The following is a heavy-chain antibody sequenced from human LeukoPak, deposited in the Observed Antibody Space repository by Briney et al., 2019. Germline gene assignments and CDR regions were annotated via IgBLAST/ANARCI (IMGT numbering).Heavy chain of an antibody. J-gene: IGHJ4*02. D-gene: IGHD3-10*01. Sequence: PGGSLRLSCAASGFTFSSYATSWVRQAPGKGLEWVSAISGSGGSTYYADSVKGRFTISRDNSKNTLYLQMNSLRAEDTAVYYCATGEDYQYYFDYWGQGTLVTVSS. CDR1: GFTFSSYA. CDR2: ISGSGGST. V-gene: IGHV3-23*01. CDR3: ATGEDYQYYFDY.